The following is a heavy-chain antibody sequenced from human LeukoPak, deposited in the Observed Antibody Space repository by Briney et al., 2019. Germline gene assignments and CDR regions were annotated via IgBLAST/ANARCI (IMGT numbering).Heavy chain of an antibody. V-gene: IGHV1-18*01. J-gene: IGHJ5*02. Sequence: ASVKVSCKASGYTFTSYGISWVRQAPGQGLEWMGWISAYNGNTNYAQKLQGRVTMTTDTSTSTACMELRSLRSDDTAVYYCARDSSKSARGYSYGLNWFDPWGQGTLVTVSS. CDR2: ISAYNGNT. D-gene: IGHD5-18*01. CDR1: GYTFTSYG. CDR3: ARDSSKSARGYSYGLNWFDP.